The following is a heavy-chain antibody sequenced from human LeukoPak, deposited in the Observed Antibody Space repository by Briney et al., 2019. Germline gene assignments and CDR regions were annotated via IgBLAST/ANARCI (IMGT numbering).Heavy chain of an antibody. V-gene: IGHV3-7*01. CDR3: ARETTVTESLDY. CDR2: IKQDGSEK. CDR1: GFTFSSYW. D-gene: IGHD4-11*01. Sequence: GGSLRLSCAASGFTFSSYWTSWVRQAPGKGLEWVANIKQDGSEKYYVDSVKGRFTISRDNAKNSLYLQMNSLRAEDTAVYYCARETTVTESLDYWGQGTLVTVSS. J-gene: IGHJ4*02.